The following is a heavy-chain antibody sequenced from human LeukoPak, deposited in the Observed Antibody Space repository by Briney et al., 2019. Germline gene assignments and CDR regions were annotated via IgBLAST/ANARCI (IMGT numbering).Heavy chain of an antibody. CDR1: GYTLTELS. J-gene: IGHJ4*02. D-gene: IGHD1-1*01. CDR2: FDPEDGET. V-gene: IGHV1-24*01. CDR3: ATCPRGTTAGDLDY. Sequence: GASVKVSCKVSGYTLTELSMHWVRQAPGKGLEWMGGFDPEDGETIYAQKFQGRVTMTEDTSTDTAYMELSSLRSEDTAVYYCATCPRGTTAGDLDYWGQGTLVTVSS.